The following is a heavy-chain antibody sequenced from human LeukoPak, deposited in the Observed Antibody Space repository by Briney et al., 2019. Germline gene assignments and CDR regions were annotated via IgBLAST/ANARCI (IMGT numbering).Heavy chain of an antibody. Sequence: ASVKVSCKASGYTFTSYYMHWVGQAPGQGGEWRRIINPSGGSTSYAQKFQGRVTMTRNTSISTDYMEMSSLTSVDTAVYYCARDDYYDRGSFDPWGQGTLVTVSS. CDR1: GYTFTSYY. V-gene: IGHV1-46*01. CDR3: ARDDYYDRGSFDP. J-gene: IGHJ5*02. D-gene: IGHD3-22*01. CDR2: INPSGGST.